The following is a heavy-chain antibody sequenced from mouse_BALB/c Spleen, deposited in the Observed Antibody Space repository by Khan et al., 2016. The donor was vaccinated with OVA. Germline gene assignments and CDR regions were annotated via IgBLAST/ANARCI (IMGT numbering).Heavy chain of an antibody. CDR3: ARGGSSGPAWFAY. Sequence: EVQLQESGPGLVKPSQSLSLTCSVTGYSITSGYFWNWIRQFPGNKLEWMGYIRYDGNSNYNPSLKNRISITRYTSKNQFFLKLNSVTPEDTATYYCARGGSSGPAWFAYWGQGTLGTVSA. J-gene: IGHJ3*01. D-gene: IGHD3-1*01. CDR1: GYSITSGYF. CDR2: IRYDGNS. V-gene: IGHV3-6*02.